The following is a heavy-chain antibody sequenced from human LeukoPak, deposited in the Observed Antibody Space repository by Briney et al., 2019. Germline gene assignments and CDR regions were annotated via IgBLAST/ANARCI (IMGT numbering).Heavy chain of an antibody. V-gene: IGHV4-59*01. CDR3: ARGHSGYPYYFDY. J-gene: IGHJ4*02. Sequence: ASETLSLTCTVSGGSISYYYWSWIRQPPGKGLECIGYFYYSGSTNYNPSLKSRVTMSVDTSKNEFSLKLTSVTAADTAVYYCARGHSGYPYYFDYWGQEALVTVSS. CDR1: GGSISYYY. D-gene: IGHD5-12*01. CDR2: FYYSGST.